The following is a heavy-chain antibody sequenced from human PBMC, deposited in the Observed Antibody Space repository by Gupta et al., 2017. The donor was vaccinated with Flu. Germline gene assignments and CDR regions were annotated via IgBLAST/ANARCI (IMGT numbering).Heavy chain of an antibody. V-gene: IGHV3-21*01. CDR2: ISSSSSYI. Sequence: SMNWVRQAPGKGLEWVSSISSSSSYIYYADSVKGRFTISRDNAKNSLYLQMNSLRAEDTAVYYCARDRAVQLERLAFDIWGQGTMVTVSS. J-gene: IGHJ3*02. CDR1: S. D-gene: IGHD1-1*01. CDR3: ARDRAVQLERLAFDI.